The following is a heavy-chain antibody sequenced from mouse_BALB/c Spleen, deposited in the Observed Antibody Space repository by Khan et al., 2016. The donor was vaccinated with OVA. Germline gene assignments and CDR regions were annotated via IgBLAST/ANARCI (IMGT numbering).Heavy chain of an antibody. D-gene: IGHD2-1*01. CDR1: ADSITSGY. Sequence: EVQLQESGPRLVKPSQTLSLTCSVTADSITSGYWNWIRKFPGNKLEYMGYISYSGCPYSNPSLKSRISSTRDTTKDQYFLQLKSVTTEDTARDDGAGYEGNHQVVDGWGAGTTVTVSS. CDR3: AGYEGNHQVVDG. V-gene: IGHV3-8*02. CDR2: ISYSGCP. J-gene: IGHJ1*01.